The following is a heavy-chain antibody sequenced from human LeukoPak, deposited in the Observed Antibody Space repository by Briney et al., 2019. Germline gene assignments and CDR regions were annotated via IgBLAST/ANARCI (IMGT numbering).Heavy chain of an antibody. V-gene: IGHV3-23*01. Sequence: GGSLRLSCADSGFTFSSYAMNWVRQAPGKGLEWVSAISGSGGSTYYADSVKGRFTISRDNSKNTLYLQMNSLRAEDTAVYYCAKFLYSFDAFDIWGQGTMVTVST. CDR3: AKFLYSFDAFDI. CDR1: GFTFSSYA. D-gene: IGHD6-13*01. J-gene: IGHJ3*02. CDR2: ISGSGGST.